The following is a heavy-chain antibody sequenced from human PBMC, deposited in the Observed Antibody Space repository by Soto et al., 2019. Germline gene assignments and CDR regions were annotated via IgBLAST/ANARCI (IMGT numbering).Heavy chain of an antibody. D-gene: IGHD6-19*01. CDR1: GFTFSSYG. V-gene: IGHV3-21*01. CDR2: ISSSSSYI. J-gene: IGHJ4*02. CDR3: ARDVALAGDY. Sequence: GGSLRLSCAASGFTFSSYGMNCARQAPGKGLEWVSSISSSSSYIYYADSVKGRFTISRDNAKNSLYLQMNSLRAEDTAVYYCARDVALAGDYWGQGTLVTVSS.